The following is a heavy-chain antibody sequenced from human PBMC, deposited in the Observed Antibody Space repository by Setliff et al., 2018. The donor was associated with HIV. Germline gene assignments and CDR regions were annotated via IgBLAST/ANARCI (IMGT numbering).Heavy chain of an antibody. D-gene: IGHD2-15*01. V-gene: IGHV3-48*01. J-gene: IGHJ3*02. Sequence: GGSLRLSCAASGFTFSSHSMNWVRQAPGKGLEWISYISSSSSIINYSDSVKGRFTISRDNSKNTLYLQMNSLRAEDTAVYYCAKDRTVDYSNAFDIWGQGTMVTVSS. CDR1: GFTFSSHS. CDR3: AKDRTVDYSNAFDI. CDR2: ISSSSSII.